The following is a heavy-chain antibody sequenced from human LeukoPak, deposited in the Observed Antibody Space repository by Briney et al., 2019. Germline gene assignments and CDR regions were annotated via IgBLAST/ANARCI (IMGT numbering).Heavy chain of an antibody. V-gene: IGHV3-7*01. Sequence: PGGSLRLSCAASGFTFSSYWMSWVRQAPGKGLEWVANIKQDGSEKYYVDSVKGRFTISRDNAKNSLYLQMNSLRAEDTAVYYCARAPPYYYDRSADYYVGYWGQGTLVTVSS. CDR1: GFTFSSYW. CDR3: ARAPPYYYDRSADYYVGY. CDR2: IKQDGSEK. D-gene: IGHD3-22*01. J-gene: IGHJ4*02.